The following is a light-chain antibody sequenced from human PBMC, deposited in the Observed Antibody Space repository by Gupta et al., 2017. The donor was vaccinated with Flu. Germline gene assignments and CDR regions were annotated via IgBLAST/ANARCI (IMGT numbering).Light chain of an antibody. J-gene: IGLJ1*01. CDR2: DDG. CDR3: QVWDSSRDHDV. Sequence: SNVLTQPPSVSVAPGQTATVTCGGSLSGGESVHWYQQKSGQAPVLVVFDDGDRPSGIPERFSGSNSGNTATLHISGIEAGDEADYYGQVWDSSRDHDVFGTGTKVTVL. CDR1: LSGGES. V-gene: IGLV3-21*02.